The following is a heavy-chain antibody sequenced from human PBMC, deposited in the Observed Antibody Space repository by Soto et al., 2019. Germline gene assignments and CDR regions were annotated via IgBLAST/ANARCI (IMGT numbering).Heavy chain of an antibody. J-gene: IGHJ5*02. CDR2: IYYSGST. CDR3: ARFVYGDYISDNWFDP. D-gene: IGHD4-17*01. V-gene: IGHV4-39*01. CDR1: GGSISSSSYY. Sequence: QLQLQESGPGLVKPSETLSLTCTVSGGSISSSSYYWGWIRQPPGKGLEWIGSIYYSGSTYYNPSLKSRVTISVDTSKNQFSLKLSSVTAAETAVYDCARFVYGDYISDNWFDPWGQGTLVTVSS.